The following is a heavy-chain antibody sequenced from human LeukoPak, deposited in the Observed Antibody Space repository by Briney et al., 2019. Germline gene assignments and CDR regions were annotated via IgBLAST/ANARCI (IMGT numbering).Heavy chain of an antibody. J-gene: IGHJ4*02. V-gene: IGHV3-74*01. CDR1: GFTFSSYW. D-gene: IGHD5-24*01. CDR2: INSDGSST. Sequence: GGSLRLSCAASGFTFSSYWMHWVRHAPGKGLVWVSRINSDGSSTSYADSVKGRFTISRDNAKNTLYLQMNSLRAEDTAVYYCARGNDGYNLFDYWGQGTLVTVSS. CDR3: ARGNDGYNLFDY.